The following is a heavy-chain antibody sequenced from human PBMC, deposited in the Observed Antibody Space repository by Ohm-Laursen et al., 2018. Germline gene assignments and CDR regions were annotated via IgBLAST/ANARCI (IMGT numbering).Heavy chain of an antibody. D-gene: IGHD3-22*01. CDR3: AREGKSDDSTGYFLGY. CDR2: ISSSGNT. J-gene: IGHJ4*02. CDR1: GGSVSTYY. V-gene: IGHV4-4*07. Sequence: SETLSLTWTVSGGSVSTYYWNWIRQPAGKGLEWIGRISSSGNTNYNPSLKSRVTMSVDTSKNQFSLKLSSSTDADTAVYYCAREGKSDDSTGYFLGYWGPGTLVTVSS.